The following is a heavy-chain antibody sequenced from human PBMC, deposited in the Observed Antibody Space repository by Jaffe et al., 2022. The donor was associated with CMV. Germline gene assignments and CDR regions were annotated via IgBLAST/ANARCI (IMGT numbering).Heavy chain of an antibody. CDR1: GGSISISGYY. Sequence: QVQLQESGPGLVKPPQTLSLTCNVSGGSISISGYYWSWIRQLPGSGLEWIGYIYYNGDTYYNPSLRSRVAISIDTSTNHFSLNLTSVTAADTAVYYCARDNGGYWEYWGQGALVTVSS. CDR2: IYYNGDT. D-gene: IGHD2-21*02. J-gene: IGHJ4*02. V-gene: IGHV4-31*03. CDR3: ARDNGGYWEY.